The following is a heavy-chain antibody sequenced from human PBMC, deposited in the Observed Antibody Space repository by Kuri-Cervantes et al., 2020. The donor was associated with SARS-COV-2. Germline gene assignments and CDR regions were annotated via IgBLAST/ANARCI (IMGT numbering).Heavy chain of an antibody. CDR3: ARVNVDTAMVNYFDY. CDR2: IIPIFGTA. D-gene: IGHD5-18*01. Sequence: SVKVSCKASGGTFSSYAISWVRQAPGQGLEWMGGIIPIFGTANYAQKFQGRVTITADESTSTAYMELSSLRSEDTAVYYCARVNVDTAMVNYFDYWGQGTLVTVSS. V-gene: IGHV1-69*13. CDR1: GGTFSSYA. J-gene: IGHJ4*02.